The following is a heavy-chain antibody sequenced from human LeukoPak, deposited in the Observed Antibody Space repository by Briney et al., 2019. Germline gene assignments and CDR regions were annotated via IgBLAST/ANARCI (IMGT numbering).Heavy chain of an antibody. CDR2: INHSGST. Sequence: SETLSLTCAVYGGSFSGYYWSWIRQPPGEGLEWIGEINHSGSTNYNPSLKSRVTISVDTSKNQFSLKLSSVTAADTAVYYCARGFGAVAGTGVMTFDPWGQGTLVTVSS. J-gene: IGHJ5*02. CDR1: GGSFSGYY. D-gene: IGHD6-19*01. V-gene: IGHV4-34*01. CDR3: ARGFGAVAGTGVMTFDP.